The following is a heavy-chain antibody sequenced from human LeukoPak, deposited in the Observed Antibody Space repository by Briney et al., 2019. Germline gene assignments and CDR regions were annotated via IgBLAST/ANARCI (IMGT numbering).Heavy chain of an antibody. Sequence: GGSLSLSCSASGFSFSSYGMHWVRQDPGKGLEWVAVIWNDGSHQYYADSDKGRFTISRDNSRNTVYLQMDRLRVEDTAVYYCARDATEYGDSHFDWWGQGTLVTVSS. D-gene: IGHD4-17*01. V-gene: IGHV3-33*08. CDR2: IWNDGSHQ. CDR1: GFSFSSYG. J-gene: IGHJ4*02. CDR3: ARDATEYGDSHFDW.